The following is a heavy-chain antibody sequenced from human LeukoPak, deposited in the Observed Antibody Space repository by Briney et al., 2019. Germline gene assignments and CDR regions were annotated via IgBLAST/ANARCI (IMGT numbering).Heavy chain of an antibody. CDR2: INPNSGGT. Sequence: ASVKVSCKASGYTFTGYYMHWVRQAPGQGLEWMGWINPNSGGTNYAQKFQGRVTMTRDTSISTAYMELSRLRSDDTAVYYCARASNGDYGDPNFDYWGQGTLVTVSS. J-gene: IGHJ4*02. CDR1: GYTFTGYY. CDR3: ARASNGDYGDPNFDY. V-gene: IGHV1-2*02. D-gene: IGHD4-17*01.